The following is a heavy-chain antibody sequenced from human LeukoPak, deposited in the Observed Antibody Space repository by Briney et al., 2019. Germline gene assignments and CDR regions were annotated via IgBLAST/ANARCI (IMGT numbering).Heavy chain of an antibody. CDR2: IRSKANSYAT. CDR1: GFTFSGSA. CDR3: TRQQQPYYYYMDV. V-gene: IGHV3-73*01. Sequence: GGPLRLSCAASGFTFSGSAMHWVRQASGKGLEWVGRIRSKANSYATAYAASVKGRFTISRDDSKNTAYLQMNSLKTEDTAVYYCTRQQQPYYYYMDVWGKGTTVTVSS. D-gene: IGHD5-18*01. J-gene: IGHJ6*03.